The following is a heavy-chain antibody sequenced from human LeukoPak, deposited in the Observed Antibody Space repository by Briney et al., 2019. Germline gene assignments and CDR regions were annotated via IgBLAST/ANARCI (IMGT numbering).Heavy chain of an antibody. D-gene: IGHD6-6*01. CDR3: ARNIAARPGIDY. J-gene: IGHJ4*02. V-gene: IGHV3-7*03. Sequence: GGSLRLSCEGSAFIFSGHWMNWVRQTPGKGLEWVASIKEDGSERQYVDSVKGRFSISRDNTKGSLFLQLNSLRAEDTAVYYCARNIAARPGIDYWGQGTLVTVSS. CDR1: AFIFSGHW. CDR2: IKEDGSER.